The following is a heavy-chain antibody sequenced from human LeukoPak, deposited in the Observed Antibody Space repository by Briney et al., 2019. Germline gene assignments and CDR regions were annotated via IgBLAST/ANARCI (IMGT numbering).Heavy chain of an antibody. D-gene: IGHD6-13*01. Sequence: SETLSLTCAVSGYSISSGYYWGWIRQPPGKGLEWIGSIYHSGSTYYNPSLKSRVTISVDTSKNQFSLKLSSVTAADTAVYYCARVAAGTTTKKGDWFDPWGQGTLVTVS. CDR1: GYSISSGYY. J-gene: IGHJ5*02. CDR3: ARVAAGTTTKKGDWFDP. CDR2: IYHSGST. V-gene: IGHV4-38-2*01.